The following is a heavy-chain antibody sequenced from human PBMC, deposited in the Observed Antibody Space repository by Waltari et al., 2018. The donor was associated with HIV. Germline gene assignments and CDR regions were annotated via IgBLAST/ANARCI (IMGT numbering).Heavy chain of an antibody. CDR3: GAFLCAEDCRDGFDV. V-gene: IGHV3-21*06. D-gene: IGHD2-15*01. J-gene: IGHJ3*01. CDR1: GFTFTPFR. CDR2: ISDDSSFI. Sequence: ESGGGRAKPGGTLKLSCSGSGFTFTPFRVSWIRQTPGRGLEWISSISDDSSFIYYADSVKGRFTVSRDNVRNSVFLQINDVRAEDTATYFCGAFLCAEDCRDGFDVWGQGTMVTVS.